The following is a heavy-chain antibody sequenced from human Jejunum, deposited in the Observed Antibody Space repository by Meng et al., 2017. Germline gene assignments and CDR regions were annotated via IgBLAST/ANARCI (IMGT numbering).Heavy chain of an antibody. CDR3: VRGNNYVWGMIP. J-gene: IGHJ5*02. CDR2: VSHSGWT. V-gene: IGHV4-34*01. CDR1: GGPLSGYF. D-gene: IGHD3-16*01. Sequence: LQKWGEGLLKPSESLSLTSAVDGGPLSGYFWSRIRQPPGKGLGWIGEVSHSGWTKYNPSLKSRVTISLEPSKHQFSLKMSSVTAADTAVYYCVRGNNYVWGMIPWGQGTLVTVSS.